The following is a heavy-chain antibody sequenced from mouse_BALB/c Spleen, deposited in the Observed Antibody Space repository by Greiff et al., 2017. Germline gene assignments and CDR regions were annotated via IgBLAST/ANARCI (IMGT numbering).Heavy chain of an antibody. J-gene: IGHJ3*01. CDR3: ARSGLYDGYSTFAY. CDR1: GYTFSSYW. V-gene: IGHV1-9*01. Sequence: QVQLQQSGAELMKPGASVKISCKATGYTFSSYWIEWVKQRPGHGLEWIGEILPGSGSTNYNEKFKGKATFTADTSSNTAYMQLSSLTSEDSAVYYCARSGLYDGYSTFAYWGQGTLVTVSA. CDR2: ILPGSGST. D-gene: IGHD2-3*01.